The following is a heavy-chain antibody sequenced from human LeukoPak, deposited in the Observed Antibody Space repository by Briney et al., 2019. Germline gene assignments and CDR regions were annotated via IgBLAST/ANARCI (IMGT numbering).Heavy chain of an antibody. CDR2: ISSSSSYI. Sequence: PGGSLRLSCAASGFTFSYYSMNWVRQAPGKGLEWVSSISSSSSYIYYADSVKGRFTISRDNAKNSLYLQMNSLRAEDTAVYYCATPGVAARDYWGQGTLVTVSS. CDR3: ATPGVAARDY. CDR1: GFTFSYYS. D-gene: IGHD6-6*01. V-gene: IGHV3-21*01. J-gene: IGHJ4*02.